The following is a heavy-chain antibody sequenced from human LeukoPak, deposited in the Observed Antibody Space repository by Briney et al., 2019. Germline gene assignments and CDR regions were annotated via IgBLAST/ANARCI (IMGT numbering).Heavy chain of an antibody. D-gene: IGHD3-22*01. J-gene: IGHJ4*02. CDR2: TRNKANNYTT. V-gene: IGHV3-72*01. CDR1: GFTFSDHY. CDR3: AGTYDSSDYSFDY. Sequence: GGSLRLSCAASGFTFSDHYMDWVRQAPGRGLEWVGRTRNKANNYTTEYAASVKGRFTISRDDSKNSLYLQMNSLKTEDTAVYYCAGTYDSSDYSFDYWGQGTLVTVSS.